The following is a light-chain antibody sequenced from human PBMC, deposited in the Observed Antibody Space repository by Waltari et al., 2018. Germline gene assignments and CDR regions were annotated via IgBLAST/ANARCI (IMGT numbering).Light chain of an antibody. V-gene: IGLV3-1*01. Sequence: SYDLTQPPSVSVSPGQTASITGSGDELGKRYVCWYPQTPGQAPVLIIYQNGRRPSGIPDRFSGSNSGNTATLTISGTQAMDEADYYCQAWDRGTRGVFGGGTRLTVL. CDR2: QNG. CDR3: QAWDRGTRGV. CDR1: ELGKRY. J-gene: IGLJ2*01.